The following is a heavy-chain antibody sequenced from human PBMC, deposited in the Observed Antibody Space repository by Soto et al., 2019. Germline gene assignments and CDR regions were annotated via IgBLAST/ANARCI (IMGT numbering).Heavy chain of an antibody. D-gene: IGHD1-20*01. CDR3: ARDQGITGTTIDY. CDR2: IIPILGIA. CDR1: GGTFSSYT. J-gene: IGHJ4*02. Sequence: QVQLVQSGAEVKKPGSSVKVSCKASGGTFSSYTISWVRQAPGQGLEWMGRIIPILGIANYAQKFQGRVTITAVKSTSTAYMELSSLRSEDTAVYYCARDQGITGTTIDYWGQGTLVTVSS. V-gene: IGHV1-69*08.